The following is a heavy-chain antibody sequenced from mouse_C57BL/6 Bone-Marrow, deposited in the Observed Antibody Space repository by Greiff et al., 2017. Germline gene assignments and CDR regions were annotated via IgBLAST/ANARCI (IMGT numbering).Heavy chain of an antibody. CDR2: IYPGSGST. J-gene: IGHJ2*01. Sequence: QVQLQQPGAELVKPGASVKMSCKASGYTFTSYWITWVKQRPGQGLEWIGDIYPGSGSTNYNEKFKSKATLPVDTSYSTAYLQISSLTSEDSAVYYLARWITTVVATGYCDDGGQGTTRTGSS. CDR3: ARWITTVVATGYCDD. D-gene: IGHD1-1*01. CDR1: GYTFTSYW. V-gene: IGHV1-55*01.